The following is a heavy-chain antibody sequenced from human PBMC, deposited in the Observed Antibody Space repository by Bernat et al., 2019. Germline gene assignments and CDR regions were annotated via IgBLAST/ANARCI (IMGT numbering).Heavy chain of an antibody. D-gene: IGHD4-17*01. CDR2: IYPVDSDT. CDR1: GYSFTSYW. J-gene: IGHJ4*02. Sequence: EVQLVQSGAEVKKPGESLKISCKGSGYSFTSYWIGWVRQIPGKGLEWMGIIYPVDSDTRYSPSFQGQVTISADKSISTAYLQWSSLKASDTAMYYCARQFGPYGDYEPFSYWGQGTLVTVSS. CDR3: ARQFGPYGDYEPFSY. V-gene: IGHV5-51*01.